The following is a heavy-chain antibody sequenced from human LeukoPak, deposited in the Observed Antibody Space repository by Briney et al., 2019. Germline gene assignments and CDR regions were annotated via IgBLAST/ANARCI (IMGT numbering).Heavy chain of an antibody. Sequence: GGSLRLSCAASGFTFSNAWMSWVRQAPGKGLEWVSYISSSGSTTYYADSVKGPFTISRDNAKNSLYLQMNSLRAEDTAVYYCAELGITMIGGVWGKGTTVTVSS. CDR2: ISSSGSTT. D-gene: IGHD3-10*02. V-gene: IGHV3-11*04. CDR3: AELGITMIGGV. J-gene: IGHJ6*04. CDR1: GFTFSNAW.